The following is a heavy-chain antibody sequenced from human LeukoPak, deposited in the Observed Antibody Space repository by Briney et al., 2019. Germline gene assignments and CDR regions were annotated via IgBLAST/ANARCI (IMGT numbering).Heavy chain of an antibody. D-gene: IGHD6-19*01. V-gene: IGHV3-48*03. CDR2: ISSSGSTI. J-gene: IGHJ4*02. Sequence: PGGSLRLSCAASGFTFSSYEMNWVRQAPGKRLEWVSYISSSGSTIYYADSVKGRFTISRDNAKNSLYLQMNSLRAEDTAVYYCARDRGSGIAVAFDYWGQGTLVTVSS. CDR1: GFTFSSYE. CDR3: ARDRGSGIAVAFDY.